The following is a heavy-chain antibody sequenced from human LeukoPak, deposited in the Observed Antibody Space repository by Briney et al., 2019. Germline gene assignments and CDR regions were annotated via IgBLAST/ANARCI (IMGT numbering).Heavy chain of an antibody. CDR2: INPSGGST. J-gene: IGHJ6*02. D-gene: IGHD3-16*01. Sequence: ASVKVSRKASGYTFTSYYMHWVRQAPGQGLEWMGIINPSGGSTSYAQKFQGRVTMTRDTSTSTVYMELSSLRSEDTAVYYCARDDYVWGSYSYYYYGMDVWGQGTTVTVSS. V-gene: IGHV1-46*01. CDR1: GYTFTSYY. CDR3: ARDDYVWGSYSYYYYGMDV.